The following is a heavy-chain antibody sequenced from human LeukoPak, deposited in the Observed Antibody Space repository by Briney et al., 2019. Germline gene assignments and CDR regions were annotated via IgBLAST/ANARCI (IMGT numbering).Heavy chain of an antibody. CDR2: IRYDGSNK. V-gene: IGHV3-30*02. Sequence: GGSLRLSCAASGFTFSTYGMHWVRQAPGKGLEWVAFIRYDGSNKFYSDSVKGRFTISRDNSKNTLNLQMNNLRTEDSAMYYRAKAGYCGTTGCPDYYYMDVWGKGTTVTVSS. D-gene: IGHD2-2*01. J-gene: IGHJ6*03. CDR3: AKAGYCGTTGCPDYYYMDV. CDR1: GFTFSTYG.